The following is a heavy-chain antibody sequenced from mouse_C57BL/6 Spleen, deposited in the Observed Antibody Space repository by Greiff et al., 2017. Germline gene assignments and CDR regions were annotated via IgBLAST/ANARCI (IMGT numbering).Heavy chain of an antibody. J-gene: IGHJ2*01. CDR2: ISDGGSYT. CDR1: GFTFSSYA. V-gene: IGHV5-4*01. Sequence: EVQGVESGGGLVKPGGSLKLSCAASGFTFSSYAMSWVRQTPEKRLEWVATISDGGSYTYYPDHVKGRFTISIDNAKNNLYLQMSHLKSEDTAMYYCARERYGSSFDDWGQGTTLTVSS. D-gene: IGHD1-1*01. CDR3: ARERYGSSFDD.